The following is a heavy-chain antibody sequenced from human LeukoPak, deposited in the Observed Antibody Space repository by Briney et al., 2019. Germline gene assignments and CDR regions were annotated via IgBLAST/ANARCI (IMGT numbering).Heavy chain of an antibody. CDR1: GGTFSSYA. CDR2: IIPIFGTT. CDR3: ARMRMVGVSWSNWFDP. Sequence: GASVKVSCKASGGTFSSYAISWVRQAPGQGLEWMGGIIPIFGTTNYAQKFQGRVTITADKSTSTAYMELSSLRSEDTAVYYCARMRMVGVSWSNWFDPWGQGTLVTVSS. V-gene: IGHV1-69*06. D-gene: IGHD3-3*01. J-gene: IGHJ5*02.